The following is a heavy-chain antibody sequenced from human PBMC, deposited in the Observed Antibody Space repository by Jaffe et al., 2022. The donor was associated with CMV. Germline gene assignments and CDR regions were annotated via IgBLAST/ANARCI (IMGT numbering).Heavy chain of an antibody. V-gene: IGHV3-7*01. CDR1: GFTFSSYW. CDR2: IKQDGSEK. D-gene: IGHD4-17*01. Sequence: EVQLVESGGGLVQPGGSLRLSCAVSGFTFSSYWMSWVRQAPGKGLEWVANIKQDGSEKFYMDSVKGRFTISRDNAKNSLYLQMNSLRVEDTAVYYCARDRSYGGDYWGQGTLVTVSS. J-gene: IGHJ4*02. CDR3: ARDRSYGGDY.